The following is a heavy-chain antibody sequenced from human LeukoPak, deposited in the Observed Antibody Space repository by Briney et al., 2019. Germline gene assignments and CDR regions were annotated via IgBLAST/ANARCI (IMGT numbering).Heavy chain of an antibody. CDR3: ARSAAGTYYFAY. V-gene: IGHV5-51*01. J-gene: IGHJ4*02. D-gene: IGHD6-13*01. Sequence: GGSLQISCKGSGYRFTNYWIGWVRQMPGKGLEGMGIIYPGDSDIRYSPSFQGQVTISADKSISSAYLQWGSLKASDTALYYCARSAAGTYYFAYWGQGTLVTVSS. CDR2: IYPGDSDI. CDR1: GYRFTNYW.